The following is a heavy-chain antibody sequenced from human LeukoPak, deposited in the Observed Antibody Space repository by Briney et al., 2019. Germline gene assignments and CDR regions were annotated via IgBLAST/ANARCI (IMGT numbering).Heavy chain of an antibody. CDR3: AREDYGDYWGMVY. D-gene: IGHD4-17*01. CDR2: INTSGST. V-gene: IGHV4-61*02. CDR1: GGSISSGSYY. Sequence: SETLSLTCTVSGGSISSGSYYWSWIRQPAGKGLEWIGRINTSGSTNYNPSLKSRVTMSVDTSKNQFSLKLSSVTAADTAVYYCAREDYGDYWGMVYWGQGTLVTVSS. J-gene: IGHJ4*02.